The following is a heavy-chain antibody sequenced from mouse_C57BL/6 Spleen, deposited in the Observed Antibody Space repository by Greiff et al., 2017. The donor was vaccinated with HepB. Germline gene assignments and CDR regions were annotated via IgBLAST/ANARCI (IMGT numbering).Heavy chain of an antibody. CDR2: IDPSDSYT. CDR3: ARGGGYYSNHWYFDV. J-gene: IGHJ1*03. V-gene: IGHV1-69*01. D-gene: IGHD2-5*01. CDR1: GYTFTSYW. Sequence: VQLQQPGAELVMPGASVKLSCKASGYTFTSYWMHWVKQRPGQGLEWIGEIDPSDSYTNYNQKFKGKSTLTVDKSSSTAYMQLSSLTSEDSAVYYGARGGGYYSNHWYFDVWGTGTTVTVSS.